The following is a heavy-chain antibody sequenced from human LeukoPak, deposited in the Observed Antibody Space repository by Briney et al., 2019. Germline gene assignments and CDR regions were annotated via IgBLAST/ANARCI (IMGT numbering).Heavy chain of an antibody. CDR3: AAKVELRSNAPYFNS. Sequence: GGSLRLSCAPSGFTVSSNYMSWVRQAPGKGLEWVSVIYSGGDTFSAASVKGRFTISRDNSKNTLYLRMNSLRAEDTAVYYCAAKVELRSNAPYFNSWGQGTLVTVSS. V-gene: IGHV3-53*01. D-gene: IGHD1-7*01. CDR2: IYSGGDT. CDR1: GFTVSSNY. J-gene: IGHJ4*02.